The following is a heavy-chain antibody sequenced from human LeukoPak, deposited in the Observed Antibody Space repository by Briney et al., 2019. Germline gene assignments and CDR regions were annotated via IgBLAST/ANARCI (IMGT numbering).Heavy chain of an antibody. J-gene: IGHJ4*02. D-gene: IGHD3-22*01. CDR3: ARGYYSSGLDY. CDR2: ISYDGSNK. Sequence: GGSLRLSCAASGFTFSSYGMHWVRQAPGKGLEWVAVISYDGSNKYYADSVKGRFTISRDTSKNTLYLQMSSLRAEDTAVYYCARGYYSSGLDYWGQGTLVTVSS. CDR1: GFTFSSYG. V-gene: IGHV3-30*03.